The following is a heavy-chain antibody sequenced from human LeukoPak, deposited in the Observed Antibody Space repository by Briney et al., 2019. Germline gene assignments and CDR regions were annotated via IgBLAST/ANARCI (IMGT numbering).Heavy chain of an antibody. CDR2: ISWNSGSI. V-gene: IGHV3-9*01. CDR3: AKDNGAALRHGDAFDI. D-gene: IGHD6-25*01. CDR1: GFTFDDYA. J-gene: IGHJ3*02. Sequence: PGGSLRLSCAASGFTFDDYAMHWVRQAPGKGLEWVSGISWNSGSIGYADSVKGRFTISRDNSKNTLYLQMNSLRAEDTAVYYCAKDNGAALRHGDAFDIWGQGTMVTVSS.